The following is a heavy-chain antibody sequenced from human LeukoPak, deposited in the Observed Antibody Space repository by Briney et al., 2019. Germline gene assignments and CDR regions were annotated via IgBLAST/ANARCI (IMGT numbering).Heavy chain of an antibody. CDR2: ISSSGSTI. D-gene: IGHD3-9*01. Sequence: GGSLRLSCAASGFTFSDYYMSWIRQAPGKGLEWVSYISSSGSTIYYADSVKGRFTISRDNAKNSLYLQMNSLRAEDTAVYYCARDSGHPYGIRYFDWLLSSRYYFDYWGQGTLVTVSS. J-gene: IGHJ4*02. V-gene: IGHV3-11*01. CDR3: ARDSGHPYGIRYFDWLLSSRYYFDY. CDR1: GFTFSDYY.